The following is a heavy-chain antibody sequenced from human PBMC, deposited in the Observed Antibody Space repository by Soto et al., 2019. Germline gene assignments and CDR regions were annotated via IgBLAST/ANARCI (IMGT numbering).Heavy chain of an antibody. CDR3: ARRDSSGYYVY. CDR2: IYYSGST. CDR1: GGSISSYY. Sequence: QVQLQESGPGLVKPSETLSLTCTVSGGSISSYYWSWIRQPPGKGLEWIGYIYYSGSTNYNPSLTSRVTISVDTSKNQFSLKLSSVTAADTAVYYCARRDSSGYYVYWGQGTLVTVSS. D-gene: IGHD3-22*01. V-gene: IGHV4-59*01. J-gene: IGHJ4*02.